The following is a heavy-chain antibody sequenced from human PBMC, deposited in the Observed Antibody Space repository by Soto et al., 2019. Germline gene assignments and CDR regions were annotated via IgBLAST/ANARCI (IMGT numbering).Heavy chain of an antibody. CDR1: GGSISSGGYY. CDR3: AREHRTTDPYYYYGMDV. V-gene: IGHV4-31*03. J-gene: IGHJ6*02. CDR2: IYYSGST. D-gene: IGHD4-17*01. Sequence: QVQLQESGPGLVKPSQTLSLTCTVSGGSISSGGYYWSWIRQHPGKGREWIGYIYYSGSTYYNPSLKSRVTISVDTSKNQFSLKLSSVTAADTAVYYCAREHRTTDPYYYYGMDVWGQGTTVTVSS.